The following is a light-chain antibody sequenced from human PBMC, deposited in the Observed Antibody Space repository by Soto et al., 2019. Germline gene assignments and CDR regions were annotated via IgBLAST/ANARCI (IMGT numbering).Light chain of an antibody. CDR3: QQRSNWPT. V-gene: IGKV3-11*01. Sequence: EIVLTQSPATLSLSPGERATLSCKASQSVSSYLAWYQQKPGQAPRLLIYDASNRATGIPARFSGSGSGTDFTLXISSLEPXDFAVYYCQQRSNWPTFGPGTKVDIK. J-gene: IGKJ3*01. CDR1: QSVSSY. CDR2: DAS.